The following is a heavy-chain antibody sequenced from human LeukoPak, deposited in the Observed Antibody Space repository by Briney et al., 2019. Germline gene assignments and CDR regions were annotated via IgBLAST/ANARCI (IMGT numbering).Heavy chain of an antibody. V-gene: IGHV3-7*05. Sequence: TGGSLRLSCAASGFTFSSYWMSWVRQAPGKGLEWVANIKQDGSEQYYVDSVKGRFTISRDNAKNSLFLQMNSLRGEDTAVYYCAKSPLPSPGEGWLSFLDYWGQGTLVTVSS. CDR1: GFTFSSYW. D-gene: IGHD3-22*01. CDR2: IKQDGSEQ. CDR3: AKSPLPSPGEGWLSFLDY. J-gene: IGHJ4*02.